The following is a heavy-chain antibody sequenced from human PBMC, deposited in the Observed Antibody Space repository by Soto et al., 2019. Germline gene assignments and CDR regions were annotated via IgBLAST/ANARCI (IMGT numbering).Heavy chain of an antibody. CDR3: ARESGGATATLDYYYFYMDV. V-gene: IGHV1-2*04. CDR1: GDTFNDYC. D-gene: IGHD5-12*01. CDR2: INPNSGVT. Sequence: QVQLVQSGAELKKPGASVTVSCRSSGDTFNDYCIHWVRQAPGQGLEWMGWINPNSGVTKYAQKFQGWVSRTRDTSIRTVYMQLSRLRSADTAVYYCARESGGATATLDYYYFYMDVWGTGTTVTVSS. J-gene: IGHJ6*03.